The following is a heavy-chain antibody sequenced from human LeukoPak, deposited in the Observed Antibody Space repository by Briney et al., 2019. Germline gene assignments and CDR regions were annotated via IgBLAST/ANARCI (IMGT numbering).Heavy chain of an antibody. D-gene: IGHD2-2*01. J-gene: IGHJ4*02. CDR1: GLPSSSYG. V-gene: IGHV3-21*01. Sequence: GGSLRLSCAASGLPSSSYGMNWVRKAQGRGLEWVSSISSSSSYIYYADSVKGRFTISRDNAKNSLYLQMNSLRAEDTAVYYCARVDQPDYWGQGTLVTVSS. CDR3: ARVDQPDY. CDR2: ISSSSSYI.